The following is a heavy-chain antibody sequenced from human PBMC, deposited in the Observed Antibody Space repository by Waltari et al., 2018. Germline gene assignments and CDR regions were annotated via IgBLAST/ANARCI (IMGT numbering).Heavy chain of an antibody. D-gene: IGHD3-22*01. CDR2: INPNSGGT. Sequence: QVQLVQSGAEVKKPGASVKVSCKASGYTFTGYYMHWVRQAPGQGLEWMGWINPNSGGTNYAQKFQGRVTMTRDTSISTAYMGLSRLRSDDTAVYYCARDRVTMIVVAYMELGYWGQGTLVTVSS. J-gene: IGHJ4*02. V-gene: IGHV1-2*02. CDR3: ARDRVTMIVVAYMELGY. CDR1: GYTFTGYY.